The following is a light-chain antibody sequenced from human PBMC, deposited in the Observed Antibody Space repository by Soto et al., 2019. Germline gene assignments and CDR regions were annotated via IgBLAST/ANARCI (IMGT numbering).Light chain of an antibody. CDR1: SSDVGGYNY. Sequence: QSALTQPRSVSGSPGQSVTISCTGTSSDVGGYNYVSWYQQHPGKAPKLMIYDVSKRPSGVPDRFSGSKSGNTASLTISGRQAEDEADDYCCSYAGSSSWVFGGGTPLTVL. J-gene: IGLJ3*02. V-gene: IGLV2-11*01. CDR2: DVS. CDR3: CSYAGSSSWV.